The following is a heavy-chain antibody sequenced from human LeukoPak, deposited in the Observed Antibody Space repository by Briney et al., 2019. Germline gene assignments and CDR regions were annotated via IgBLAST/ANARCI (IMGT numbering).Heavy chain of an antibody. CDR2: INNDGTNT. J-gene: IGHJ4*02. V-gene: IGHV3-74*01. CDR3: ARDGSYDY. Sequence: GGSLRLSCAASGFTFTNYCMHWVRQIPGKRLVWVSHINNDGTNTFYADSVRGRFTISRDNVRNTVYLQMNSLRVEDTALYYCARDGSYDYWGQGTLVIVSS. CDR1: GFTFTNYC.